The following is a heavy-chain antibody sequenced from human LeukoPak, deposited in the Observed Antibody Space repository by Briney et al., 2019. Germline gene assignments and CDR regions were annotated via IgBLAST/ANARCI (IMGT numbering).Heavy chain of an antibody. J-gene: IGHJ6*03. Sequence: PGGSLRLSCVASGFTFSSYWMHWVRQAPGKGLVWVSRTNTDGGTTTYADSVKGRFTISRDNAKNTLYLQMNSLRAEDTAVYYCARGSSLAYYVDVWGKGTTVTVSS. D-gene: IGHD3-16*02. V-gene: IGHV3-74*01. CDR2: TNTDGGTT. CDR3: ARGSSLAYYVDV. CDR1: GFTFSSYW.